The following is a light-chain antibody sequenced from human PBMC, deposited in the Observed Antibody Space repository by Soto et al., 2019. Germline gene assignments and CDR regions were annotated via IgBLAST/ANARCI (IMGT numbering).Light chain of an antibody. CDR1: SGHSSYI. CDR3: ETWDSNTRV. CDR2: LEGSGSY. Sequence: QPVLTQSSSASASLGSSVKLTCTLSSGHSSYIIPWHQQQPGKAPRYLMKLEGSGSYNKGSGVPDRFSGSSSGADRYLTISNLQFEDEADYYCETWDSNTRVFGTGTKLTVL. V-gene: IGLV4-60*02. J-gene: IGLJ1*01.